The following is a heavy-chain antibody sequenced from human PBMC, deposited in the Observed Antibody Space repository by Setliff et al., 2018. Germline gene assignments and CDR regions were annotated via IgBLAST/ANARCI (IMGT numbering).Heavy chain of an antibody. CDR1: SYSISSGYY. J-gene: IGHJ3*02. V-gene: IGHV4-38-2*01. CDR2: IYHSGST. D-gene: IGHD3-16*01. Sequence: SETLSLTCAVSSYSISSGYYWGWIRQPPGKGLEWIGSIYHSGSTHYNPSLKSRVTISVDTSKNQFSLKLTSVTAADTAVYYCARIRWAPFHDAFDIWGQGTMVTVSS. CDR3: ARIRWAPFHDAFDI.